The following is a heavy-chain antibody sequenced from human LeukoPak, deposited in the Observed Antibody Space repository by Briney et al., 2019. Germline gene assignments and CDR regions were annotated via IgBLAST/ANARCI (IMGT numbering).Heavy chain of an antibody. Sequence: GGSLRLSCAASGFPFSSYAMGWVRQAPRKGLEWVSAITASSGGTYYADSVKGRITISRDNSTNTLYLQINSLRAEDAAIYYCAKIRFYYDSSFDYWYFNLWGRGTLVTVSS. CDR2: ITASSGGT. V-gene: IGHV3-23*01. CDR1: GFPFSSYA. J-gene: IGHJ2*01. D-gene: IGHD3-22*01. CDR3: AKIRFYYDSSFDYWYFNL.